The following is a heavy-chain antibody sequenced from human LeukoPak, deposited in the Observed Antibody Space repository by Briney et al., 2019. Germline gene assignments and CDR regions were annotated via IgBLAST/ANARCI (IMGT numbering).Heavy chain of an antibody. D-gene: IGHD3-22*01. CDR3: ARLSTMIVAY. Sequence: PGGSLRLSCAASGFTFSSYEMNWVRQAPGKGLEWIGSIYYSGSTYYNPSLKSRVTISVDTSKNQFSLKLSSVTAADTAVYYCARLSTMIVAYWGQGTLVTVSS. V-gene: IGHV4-39*01. CDR2: IYYSGST. J-gene: IGHJ4*02. CDR1: GFTFSSYE.